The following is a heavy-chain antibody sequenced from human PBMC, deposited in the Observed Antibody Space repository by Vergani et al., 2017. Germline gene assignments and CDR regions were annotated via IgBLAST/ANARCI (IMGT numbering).Heavy chain of an antibody. Sequence: EVQLVESGGGLVQPGGSLRLSCAASGFTVSSNYMSWVRQAPGKGLEWVSVIYSGGSTYYADSVKGRFTISRDNSKNTLYLQMNSLRAEDTAVYYCARATSGRVLKFDYWGQGTLVTVSS. CDR2: IYSGGST. J-gene: IGHJ4*02. CDR3: ARATSGRVLKFDY. V-gene: IGHV3-66*02. CDR1: GFTVSSNY. D-gene: IGHD2-8*01.